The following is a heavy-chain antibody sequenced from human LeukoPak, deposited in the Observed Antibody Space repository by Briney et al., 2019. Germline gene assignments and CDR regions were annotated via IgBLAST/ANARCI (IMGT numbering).Heavy chain of an antibody. CDR1: GFTFSDYY. CDR3: ARDLYGSVSYFDL. J-gene: IGHJ2*01. D-gene: IGHD3-10*01. CDR2: INSSGSTI. Sequence: PGGSLRLSCAASGFTFSDYYMSWLRQAPGKGLGRVSYINSSGSTIYYADSVKGRFTISRDNAKNSLYLQMNSLRAEDTAVYYCARDLYGSVSYFDLWGRGTLVTVSS. V-gene: IGHV3-11*01.